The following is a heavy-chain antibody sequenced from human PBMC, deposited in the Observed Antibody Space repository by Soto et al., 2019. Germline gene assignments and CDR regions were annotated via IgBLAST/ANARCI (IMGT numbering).Heavy chain of an antibody. CDR1: GGSISSYY. J-gene: IGHJ3*02. Sequence: SETLSLTCTVSGGSISSYYWSWIRQPPGKGLEWIGYIYYSGSTNYNPSLKSRVTISVDTSKNQFSLKLSSVTAADTAVYYCASGSERITIFGVVTVDAFGIWGQGTMVTVSS. CDR3: ASGSERITIFGVVTVDAFGI. D-gene: IGHD3-3*01. CDR2: IYYSGST. V-gene: IGHV4-59*01.